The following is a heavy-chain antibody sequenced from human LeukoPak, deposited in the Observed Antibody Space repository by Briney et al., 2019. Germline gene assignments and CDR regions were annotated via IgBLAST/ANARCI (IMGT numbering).Heavy chain of an antibody. V-gene: IGHV1-69*13. D-gene: IGHD2-2*02. CDR3: ASGPSRDIVVVPAAIYNWFDP. CDR2: IIPIFGTA. CDR1: GGTFSSYA. Sequence: ASVKVSCKASGGTFSSYAISWVRQAPGQGLEWMGGIIPIFGTASYAQKFQGRVTITADESTSTAYMELSSLRSEDTAVYYCASGPSRDIVVVPAAIYNWFDPWGQGTLATVSS. J-gene: IGHJ5*02.